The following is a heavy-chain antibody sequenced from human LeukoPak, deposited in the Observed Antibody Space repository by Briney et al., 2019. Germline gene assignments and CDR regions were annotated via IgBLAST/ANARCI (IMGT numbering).Heavy chain of an antibody. CDR1: GGSISSSNW. CDR3: ARQEGDWLSFDY. Sequence: SETLSLTCAVSGGSISSSNWWSWVRQPPGKGLEWIGEIYHSGSTYYNPSLKSRVTISVDKSKNQFSLKLSSVTAADTAVYYCARQEGDWLSFDYRGQGTLVTVSS. J-gene: IGHJ4*02. CDR2: IYHSGST. V-gene: IGHV4-4*02. D-gene: IGHD3-9*01.